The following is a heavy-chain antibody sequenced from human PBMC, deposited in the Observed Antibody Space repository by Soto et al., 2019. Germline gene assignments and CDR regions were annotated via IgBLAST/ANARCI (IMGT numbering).Heavy chain of an antibody. CDR2: FDPEDGET. D-gene: IGHD3-3*01. J-gene: IGHJ4*02. V-gene: IGHV1-24*01. CDR3: ATTSTRRFLEWLLTLDY. CDR1: GYTLTELS. Sequence: ASVKVSCKVSGYTLTELSMHWVRQAPGKGLEWMGGFDPEDGETIYAQKFQGRVTMTEDTSTDTAYMELSSLRSEDTAVYYCATTSTRRFLEWLLTLDYWGQETLVTVSS.